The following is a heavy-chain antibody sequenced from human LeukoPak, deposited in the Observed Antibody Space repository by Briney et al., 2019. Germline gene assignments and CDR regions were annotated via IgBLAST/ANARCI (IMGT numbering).Heavy chain of an antibody. Sequence: QPGGSLRLSCAASGFTFSSYGMHWVRQAPGKGLEWVAVISYDGSNKYYADSVKGRFTISRDNSKNTLYLQMSNLTSEDTAVYYCVMALPGTAPVEWGQGTLVTVSS. CDR1: GFTFSSYG. J-gene: IGHJ4*02. V-gene: IGHV3-30*03. D-gene: IGHD1-7*01. CDR2: ISYDGSNK. CDR3: VMALPGTAPVE.